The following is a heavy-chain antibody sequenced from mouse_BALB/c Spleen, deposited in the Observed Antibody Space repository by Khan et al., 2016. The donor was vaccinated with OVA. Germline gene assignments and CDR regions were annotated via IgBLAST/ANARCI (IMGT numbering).Heavy chain of an antibody. V-gene: IGHV3-2*02. CDR1: GYSITSDYA. CDR3: SRDGSRYNYAMDD. Sequence: QLEESGPGLVKPSQSLSLTCTVTGYSITSDYAWNWIRQFPGNKLEWMGYIRYSGRTNYNPALKRRISITRDTSKTQFFLQLNSVTTEDTATYYCSRDGSRYNYAMDDWGQGTSGTVSS. CDR2: IRYSGRT. D-gene: IGHD2-3*01. J-gene: IGHJ4*01.